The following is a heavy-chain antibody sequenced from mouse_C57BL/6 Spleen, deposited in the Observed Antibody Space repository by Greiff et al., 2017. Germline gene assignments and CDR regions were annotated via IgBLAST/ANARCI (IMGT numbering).Heavy chain of an antibody. Sequence: VQLQQSGPELVKPGASVKISCKASGYSFTGYYMNWVKQSPEKSLEWIGEINPSTGGTTYNQKFKAKATLTVDKSSSTAYMQLKSLTSEDSAVYYCARWGGHYYAMDYWGQGTSVTVSS. J-gene: IGHJ4*01. CDR2: INPSTGGT. CDR3: ARWGGHYYAMDY. CDR1: GYSFTGYY. V-gene: IGHV1-42*01.